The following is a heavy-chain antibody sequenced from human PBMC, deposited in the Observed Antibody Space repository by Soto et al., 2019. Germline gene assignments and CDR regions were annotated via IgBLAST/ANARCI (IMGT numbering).Heavy chain of an antibody. J-gene: IGHJ4*02. D-gene: IGHD3-10*01. CDR2: IYYSGST. V-gene: IGHV4-59*01. CDR3: ARDRVGRYGSGSYRSLDY. Sequence: SETLSLTCTVSGSSISSYCWSWIRQPPGKGLEWIGYIYYSGSTNYNPSLKSRVTISVDTSKNQFSLKLSSVTAADTAVYYCARDRVGRYGSGSYRSLDYWGQGTLVTVSS. CDR1: GSSISSYC.